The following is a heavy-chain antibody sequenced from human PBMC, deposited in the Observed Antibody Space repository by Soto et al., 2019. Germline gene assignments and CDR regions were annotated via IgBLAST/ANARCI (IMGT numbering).Heavy chain of an antibody. D-gene: IGHD3-10*01. V-gene: IGHV1-69*02. J-gene: IGHJ4*02. CDR1: GDTFTFNS. Sequence: QVQLVQSGAEVKRPGSSVKVSCKASGDTFTFNSMNWVRQAPGIGLEWMGRINPILSMSNYAQRFQGRVTMTADKSTSTAYMELSSLRSEDTAIYYCASSYGSGYRAFDYWGQGALVTVSS. CDR2: INPILSMS. CDR3: ASSYGSGYRAFDY.